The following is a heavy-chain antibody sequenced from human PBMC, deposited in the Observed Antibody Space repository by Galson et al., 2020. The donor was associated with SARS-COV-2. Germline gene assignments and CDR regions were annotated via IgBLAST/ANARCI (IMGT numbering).Heavy chain of an antibody. CDR1: GFTFSGSA. J-gene: IGHJ3*02. V-gene: IGHV3-73*01. D-gene: IGHD4-4*01. CDR3: TRVPPYSNSFWDAFDI. CDR2: IRSKANSYAT. Sequence: KVSCAASGFTFSGSAMHWVRQASGKGLEWVGRIRSKANSYATAYAASVKGRFTISRDDSKNTAYLQMNSLKTEDTAVNYCTRVPPYSNSFWDAFDIWGQGTMVTVSS.